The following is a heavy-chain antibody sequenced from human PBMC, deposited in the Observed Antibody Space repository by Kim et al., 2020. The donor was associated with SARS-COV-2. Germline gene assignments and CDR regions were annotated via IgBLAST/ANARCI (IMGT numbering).Heavy chain of an antibody. J-gene: IGHJ6*01. D-gene: IGHD4-17*01. V-gene: IGHV4-59*08. CDR1: GGSISSYY. Sequence: SETLSLTCTVSGGSISSYYWSWIRQPPGKGLEWIGYIYYSGCTNYNPSLKSRVTISVDTSKNQFSLKLSSVTAADTAVYYCARHHSYDYGAFYYYYGM. CDR3: ARHHSYDYGAFYYYYGM. CDR2: IYYSGCT.